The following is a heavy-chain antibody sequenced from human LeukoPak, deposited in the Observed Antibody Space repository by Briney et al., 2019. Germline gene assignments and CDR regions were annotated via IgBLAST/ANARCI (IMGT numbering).Heavy chain of an antibody. Sequence: GSLRLSCAASGFSFDNYAMSWVRQAPGRGLEWVSSISVNGGTTYYADSVKGRFTISRDSSKNTLYLQMNSLRAEDTAVYYCVKGGGNVRRYFEYWGQGTLVTVSS. D-gene: IGHD4-23*01. CDR1: GFSFDNYA. CDR2: ISVNGGTT. CDR3: VKGGGNVRRYFEY. J-gene: IGHJ4*02. V-gene: IGHV3-23*01.